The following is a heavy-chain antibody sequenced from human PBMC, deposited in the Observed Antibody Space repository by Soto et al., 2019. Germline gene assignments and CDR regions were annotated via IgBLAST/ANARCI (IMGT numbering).Heavy chain of an antibody. J-gene: IGHJ6*01. V-gene: IGHV1-69*02. CDR1: GGDFLSYT. CDR2: IIPIPDVA. D-gene: IGHD3-10*01. CDR3: AKMWFGEVWDGMDG. Sequence: QLVQSGAEVKRPGSSVKVSCKASGGDFLSYTISWVRQVPGQGPEWMGTIIPIPDVAKNAQKFQGRVAITADQDTSTVDMEVRSLRSDDTDVDYCAKMWFGEVWDGMDGCGQGTKMTVSS.